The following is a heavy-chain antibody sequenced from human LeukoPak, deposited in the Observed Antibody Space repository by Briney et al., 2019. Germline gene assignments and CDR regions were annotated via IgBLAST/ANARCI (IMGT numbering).Heavy chain of an antibody. CDR2: IYYSGST. Sequence: PSGTLSLTCTVSGGSISSYYWSWIRQPPGKGLEWIGYIYYSGSTNYNPSLKSRVTISVDTSKNQFSLKLSSVTAADTAVYYCARVMDYDFWSGSNWFDPWGQGTLVTVSS. V-gene: IGHV4-59*01. CDR3: ARVMDYDFWSGSNWFDP. D-gene: IGHD3-3*01. J-gene: IGHJ5*02. CDR1: GGSISSYY.